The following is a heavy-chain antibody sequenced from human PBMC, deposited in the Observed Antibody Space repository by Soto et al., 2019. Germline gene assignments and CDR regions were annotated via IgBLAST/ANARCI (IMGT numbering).Heavy chain of an antibody. CDR1: GYTFTGYY. CDR2: INPNSGGT. D-gene: IGHD1-1*01. J-gene: IGHJ5*02. Sequence: ASVKVSCKASGYTFTGYYMHWVRQAPGQGLEWMGWINPNSGGTNYAQKFQGWVTMTRDTSISTAYMELSRLRSNDTAVYYCAREGKNWNRRYNWFDPWGQGTLVTVSS. CDR3: AREGKNWNRRYNWFDP. V-gene: IGHV1-2*04.